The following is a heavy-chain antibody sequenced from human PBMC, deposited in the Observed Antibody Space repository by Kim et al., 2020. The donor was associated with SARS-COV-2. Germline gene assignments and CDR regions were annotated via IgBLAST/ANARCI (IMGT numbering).Heavy chain of an antibody. CDR3: TTEYYDILAVDY. Sequence: DYAAPVKGRFTISRDDSKNTLYLQMNSLKTEDTAVYYCTTEYYDILAVDYWGQGTLVTVSS. D-gene: IGHD3-9*01. J-gene: IGHJ4*02. V-gene: IGHV3-15*01.